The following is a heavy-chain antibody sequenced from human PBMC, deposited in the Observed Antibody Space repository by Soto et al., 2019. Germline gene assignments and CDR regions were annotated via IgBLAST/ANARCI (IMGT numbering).Heavy chain of an antibody. CDR1: GGSISSYY. Sequence: QVQLQESGPGLVKPSETRSLTCTVSGGSISSYYWSWIRQPPGKGLEWIGYIYYSGSTNYNPSLKSRVTISVDTSKNQFSLKLSSVTAADTAVYYCARRYGTLFDYWGQGTLVTVSS. J-gene: IGHJ4*02. CDR3: ARRYGTLFDY. D-gene: IGHD4-17*01. V-gene: IGHV4-59*08. CDR2: IYYSGST.